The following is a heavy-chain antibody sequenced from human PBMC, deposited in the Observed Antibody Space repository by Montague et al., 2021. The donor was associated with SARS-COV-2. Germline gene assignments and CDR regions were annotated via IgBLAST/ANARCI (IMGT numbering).Heavy chain of an antibody. Sequence: SETLSLTCAVYGGSFSDYYWSWIRQPPGKGLEWIGTIYYSGSAYYNPSLKSRVTISVDTSKDQFSLKLNSVTATDTAVYYCARLESTRGVIIRGAFHIWSQGTKVTVSS. CDR2: IYYSGSA. CDR3: ARLESTRGVIIRGAFHI. D-gene: IGHD3-10*01. CDR1: GGSFSDYY. J-gene: IGHJ3*02. V-gene: IGHV4-34*01.